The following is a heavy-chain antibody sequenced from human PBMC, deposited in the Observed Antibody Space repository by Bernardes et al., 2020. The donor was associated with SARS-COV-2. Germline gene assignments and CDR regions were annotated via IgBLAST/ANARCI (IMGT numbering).Heavy chain of an antibody. D-gene: IGHD2-8*01. CDR2: INPNSGGT. CDR1: GYTFTGYY. Sequence: ASVKVSCKASGYTFTGYYMHWVRQAPGQGLEWMGWINPNSGGTNYAQKFQGRVTMTRDTSISTAYMELSRLRSDDTAVYYCARDGAVYGENYYYYYGMDVWGQGTTVTVSS. V-gene: IGHV1-2*02. CDR3: ARDGAVYGENYYYYYGMDV. J-gene: IGHJ6*02.